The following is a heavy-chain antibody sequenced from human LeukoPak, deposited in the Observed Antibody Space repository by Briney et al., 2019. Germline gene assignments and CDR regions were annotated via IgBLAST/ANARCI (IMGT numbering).Heavy chain of an antibody. Sequence: PSETLSLTCTVSGGSISSYYWSWIRQPPGKGLEWIGYIYYSRRTNYNPSLKSRVTISVDTSKNQFSLKLSSVTAADTAVYYCARLGYDYYYYYGMDVWGQGTTVTVSS. V-gene: IGHV4-59*01. CDR1: GGSISSYY. CDR2: IYYSRRT. D-gene: IGHD5-18*01. CDR3: ARLGYDYYYYYGMDV. J-gene: IGHJ6*02.